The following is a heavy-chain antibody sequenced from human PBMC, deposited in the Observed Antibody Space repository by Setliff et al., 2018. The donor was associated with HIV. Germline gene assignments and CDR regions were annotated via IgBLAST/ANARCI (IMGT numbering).Heavy chain of an antibody. CDR3: AGVSSQFSEWRKDYFEY. V-gene: IGHV1-2*02. J-gene: IGHJ4*02. CDR1: GYTFTTYH. Sequence: ASVKVSCKASGYTFTTYHIHWVRQAPGQGLEWMGWINPKSGGTHYGQKFQGRVTMTRDMSISTAYMEVTRLTSDDTAVYYCAGVSSQFSEWRKDYFEYWGQGSLVTVSS. D-gene: IGHD3-3*01. CDR2: INPKSGGT.